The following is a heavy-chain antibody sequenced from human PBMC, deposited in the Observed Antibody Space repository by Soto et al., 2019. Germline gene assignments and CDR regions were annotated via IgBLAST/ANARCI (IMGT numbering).Heavy chain of an antibody. Sequence: QVQLVQSGAEVKKPGASVKVSCKASGYTFTSYDINWVRQATGQGLEWMGWMNPNSGNTGYAQKFQGRVTMTRNTSISTAYLELSSLRSEDTAVYYCARGPSPVLRYFDWLHHTYYYYGMDVWGQGTTVTVSS. V-gene: IGHV1-8*01. J-gene: IGHJ6*02. CDR2: MNPNSGNT. CDR3: ARGPSPVLRYFDWLHHTYYYYGMDV. CDR1: GYTFTSYD. D-gene: IGHD3-9*01.